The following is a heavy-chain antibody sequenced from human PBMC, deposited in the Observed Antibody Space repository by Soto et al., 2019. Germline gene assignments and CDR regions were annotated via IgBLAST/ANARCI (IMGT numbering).Heavy chain of an antibody. D-gene: IGHD6-13*01. CDR3: ARDRAAGGY. CDR1: GFSFSDYE. J-gene: IGHJ4*02. Sequence: GAPLSLSCVASGFSFSDYEMNWVRQAPEKGLEWVAYISSGGSTIHYADSVRGRFTVSRDNARNSLYLQMNTLSVEDTALYYCARDRAAGGYWGRRTRVPVSS. V-gene: IGHV3-48*03. CDR2: ISSGGSTI.